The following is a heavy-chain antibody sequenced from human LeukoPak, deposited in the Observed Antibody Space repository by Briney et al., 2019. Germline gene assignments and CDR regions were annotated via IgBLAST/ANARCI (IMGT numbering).Heavy chain of an antibody. Sequence: ASVKVSCKASGDTFTTYGITWVRQAPGQGLEWMGWISGYNGNTEYTQKFQGRVAMTRDTSTSTAYMELRSLRYDDTAVYYCARGLSCSGNTCYAAHFDSWGQGTLVTVSS. V-gene: IGHV1-18*01. CDR3: ARGLSCSGNTCYAAHFDS. CDR2: ISGYNGNT. J-gene: IGHJ4*02. CDR1: GDTFTTYG. D-gene: IGHD2-15*01.